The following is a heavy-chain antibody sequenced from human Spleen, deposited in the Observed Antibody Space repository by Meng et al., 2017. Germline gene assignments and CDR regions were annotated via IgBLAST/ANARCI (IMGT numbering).Heavy chain of an antibody. Sequence: SLKISCVVSGLKFDDFAFHWVRQAPGKGLEWVSGISWNSDFIVYADSMKGRFTISRDNSKNTLYLQMNSLRAEDTAVYYCARGGYSYGTTPGDYYYGMDVWGQGTTVTVSS. CDR2: ISWNSDFI. V-gene: IGHV3-9*01. D-gene: IGHD5-18*01. CDR1: GLKFDDFA. CDR3: ARGGYSYGTTPGDYYYGMDV. J-gene: IGHJ6*02.